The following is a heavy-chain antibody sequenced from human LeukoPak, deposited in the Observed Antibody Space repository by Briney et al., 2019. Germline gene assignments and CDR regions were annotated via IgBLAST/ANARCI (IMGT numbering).Heavy chain of an antibody. CDR3: ARTRIAVAGHRWYFDY. CDR2: ISSSSSTI. D-gene: IGHD6-19*01. J-gene: IGHJ4*02. CDR1: GFTFSSYS. Sequence: GGSLRLSCAASGFTFSSYSMNWVRQAPGKGLEWVSYISSSSSTIYYADSVKGRFTISRDNAKNSLYLQMNSLRAEDTAVYYCARTRIAVAGHRWYFDYWGQGTLVTVSS. V-gene: IGHV3-48*01.